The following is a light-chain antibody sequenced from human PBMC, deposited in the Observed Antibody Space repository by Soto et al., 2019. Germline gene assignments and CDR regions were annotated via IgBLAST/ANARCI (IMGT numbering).Light chain of an antibody. CDR3: QQSNSFPRT. CDR1: QDIRSW. CDR2: AAT. J-gene: IGKJ4*01. Sequence: DIQMTQSPSYVSASVGDRVSITCRASQDIRSWLAWYQQRPGKAPKLLIYAATILQSGVPSRFSGSGSGTTVTLTINNLQPEDLVSYLCQQSNSFPRTFVLGTKV. V-gene: IGKV1-12*01.